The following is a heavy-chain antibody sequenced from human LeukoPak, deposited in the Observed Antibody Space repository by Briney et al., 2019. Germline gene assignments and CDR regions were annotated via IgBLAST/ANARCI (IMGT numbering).Heavy chain of an antibody. Sequence: ASVKVSCKASGYTFTSYGISWVRQAPGQGLEWMGWISAYNGNTNYAQKLQGRVTMTTDTSTSTAYMELRSLRSDDTAVYYRARDNYYDSSDDAFDIWGQGTMVTVSS. CDR3: ARDNYYDSSDDAFDI. CDR1: GYTFTSYG. D-gene: IGHD3-22*01. V-gene: IGHV1-18*01. CDR2: ISAYNGNT. J-gene: IGHJ3*02.